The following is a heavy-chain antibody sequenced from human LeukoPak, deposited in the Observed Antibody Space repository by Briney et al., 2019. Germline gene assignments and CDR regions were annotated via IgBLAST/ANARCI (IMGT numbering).Heavy chain of an antibody. D-gene: IGHD3-22*01. CDR2: ISWNSGSI. Sequence: LSLTCTVSGGSISSYYWSWIRQPPGKGLEWVSGISWNSGSIGYADSVKGRFTISRDNAKNSLYLQMNSLRAEDMALYYCAKDITPRYDSSGYQGSYFDYWGQGTLVTVSS. CDR3: AKDITPRYDSSGYQGSYFDY. J-gene: IGHJ4*02. CDR1: GGSISSYY. V-gene: IGHV3-9*03.